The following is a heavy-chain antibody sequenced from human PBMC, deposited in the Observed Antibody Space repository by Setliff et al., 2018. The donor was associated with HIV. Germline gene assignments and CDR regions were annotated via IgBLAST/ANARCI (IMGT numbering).Heavy chain of an antibody. D-gene: IGHD3-22*01. J-gene: IGHJ3*02. V-gene: IGHV1-8*02. CDR1: GYTFTSYD. CDR2: MNPSSGNT. CDR3: ATRAYDSRGYLRSRVSGAAFDI. Sequence: ASVKVSCKASGYTFTSYDINWVRQATGQGLEWMGWMNPSSGNTGYAQKFQGRVTMSEDTSTDTAYMELSSLRSEDTAVYYCATRAYDSRGYLRSRVSGAAFDIWGQGTMVTVSS.